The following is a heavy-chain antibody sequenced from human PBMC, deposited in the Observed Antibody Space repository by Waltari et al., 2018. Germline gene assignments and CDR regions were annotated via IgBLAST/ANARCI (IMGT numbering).Heavy chain of an antibody. CDR1: GYSISSGYY. CDR3: ARSIKGDTAMSMDV. J-gene: IGHJ6*02. D-gene: IGHD5-18*01. Sequence: QVQLQESGPGLVKPSETLSLTCAVSGYSISSGYYWGWIRQPPGKGLEWIGSIYHSGSTYYNPSLKSRVTISVDTSKNQCSLKLSSVTAADTAVYYCARSIKGDTAMSMDVWGQGTTVTVSS. V-gene: IGHV4-38-2*01. CDR2: IYHSGST.